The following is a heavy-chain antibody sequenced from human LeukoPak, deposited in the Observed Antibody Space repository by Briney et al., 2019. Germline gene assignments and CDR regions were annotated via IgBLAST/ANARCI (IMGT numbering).Heavy chain of an antibody. CDR2: ISYDGSNK. Sequence: GGSLRLSCAASGFTFSSYAMHWVRQAPGKGLEWVAVISYDGSNKYYADSVRGRFTISRDNSKSTLYLQMNSLRVEDTAIYYCAIREPIGYWGQGSLVTVSP. V-gene: IGHV3-30-3*01. CDR3: AIREPIGY. CDR1: GFTFSSYA. D-gene: IGHD6-13*01. J-gene: IGHJ4*02.